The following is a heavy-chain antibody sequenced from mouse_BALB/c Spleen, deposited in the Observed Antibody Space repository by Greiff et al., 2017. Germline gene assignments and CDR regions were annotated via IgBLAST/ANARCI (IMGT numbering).Heavy chain of an antibody. V-gene: IGHV1S56*01. CDR2: IYPGNVNT. J-gene: IGHJ2*01. D-gene: IGHD4-1*01. CDR3: ARWEGYFDY. CDR1: GYTFTSYY. Sequence: VQLQESGPELVKPGASVRISCKASGYTFTSYYIHWVKQRPGQGLEWIGWIYPGNVNTKYNEKFKGKATLTADTSSSTAYMQLSSLTSEDSAVYFCARWEGYFDYWGQGTTLTVSA.